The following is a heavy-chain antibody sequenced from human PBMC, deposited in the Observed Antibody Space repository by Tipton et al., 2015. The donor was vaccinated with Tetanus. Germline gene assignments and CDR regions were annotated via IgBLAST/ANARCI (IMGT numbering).Heavy chain of an antibody. J-gene: IGHJ4*02. CDR2: IGGDGDGI. D-gene: IGHD2-8*01. V-gene: IGHV3-23*01. CDR3: VRGGMMYADY. CDR1: EFSFSSYA. Sequence: GSLRLSCAASEFSFSSYAMTWVRQAPGKGLEWVSVIGGDGDGIQYADSVKGRFTISRDNSKNSLYLQLNSLRAEDTAVYYCVRGGMMYADYWGQGTLVTVSS.